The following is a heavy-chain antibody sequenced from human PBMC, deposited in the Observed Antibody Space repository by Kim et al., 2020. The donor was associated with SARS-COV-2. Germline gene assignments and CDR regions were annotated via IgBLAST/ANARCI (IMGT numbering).Heavy chain of an antibody. Sequence: GGSLRLSCAASGFTFSSYWMSWVRQAPGKGLEWVANIKQDGSEKYYVDSVKGRFTISRDNAKNSLYLQMNSLRAEDTAVYYCAREPEYSSSWLHFPGMDVWGQGTTVTVS. CDR1: GFTFSSYW. CDR3: AREPEYSSSWLHFPGMDV. D-gene: IGHD6-13*01. J-gene: IGHJ6*02. CDR2: IKQDGSEK. V-gene: IGHV3-7*01.